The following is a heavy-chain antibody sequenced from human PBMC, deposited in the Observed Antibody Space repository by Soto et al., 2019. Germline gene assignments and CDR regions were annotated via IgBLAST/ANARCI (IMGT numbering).Heavy chain of an antibody. V-gene: IGHV4-39*01. CDR2: IYFNVNT. CDR3: ARQGSY. CDR1: GVSISDTSYY. Sequence: QLQLQESGPGLVKPSETLSLTCNVSGVSISDTSYYWGWIRQPPGKGLEWIGTIYFNVNTFYNPSLKSRLTICVDTAKNQISLRLTYVTAADTAVYYCARQGSYWGQGTLVAVSS. J-gene: IGHJ4*02.